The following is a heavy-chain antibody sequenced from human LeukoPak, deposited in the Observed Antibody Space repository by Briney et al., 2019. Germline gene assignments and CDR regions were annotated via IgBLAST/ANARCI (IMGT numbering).Heavy chain of an antibody. CDR1: GFSFSSYG. CDR2: ISYGGTNK. Sequence: GGSLRLSCAASGFSFSSYGMHWVRQAPGKGLEWVALISYGGTNKYYADSVKGRFTISRDNSKNTLYLQMNSLRAEDTAVYYCARSIQLWEPFDYWGQGTLVTVSS. J-gene: IGHJ4*02. D-gene: IGHD5-18*01. V-gene: IGHV3-30*03. CDR3: ARSIQLWEPFDY.